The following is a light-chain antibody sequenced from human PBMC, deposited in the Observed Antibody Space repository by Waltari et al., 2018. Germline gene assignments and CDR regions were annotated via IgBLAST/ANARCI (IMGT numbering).Light chain of an antibody. CDR3: AAWDDSLSGVV. J-gene: IGLJ2*01. CDR1: SSNIGSNY. V-gene: IGLV1-47*01. Sequence: QSVLTQPPSASGTPGQRVTISCSGSSSNIGSNYVYWYQELPGTAPKLLIYRNNQGPEGVPDRLSGPKSGTAASLAISGLRSEDEADYYCAAWDDSLSGVVFGGGTKLTVL. CDR2: RNN.